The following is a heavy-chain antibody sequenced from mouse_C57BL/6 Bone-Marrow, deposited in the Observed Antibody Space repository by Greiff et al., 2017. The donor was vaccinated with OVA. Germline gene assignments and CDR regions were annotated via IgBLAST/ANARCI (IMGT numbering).Heavy chain of an antibody. CDR3: AAGGNDYDGVDY. V-gene: IGHV1-61*01. D-gene: IGHD2-4*01. Sequence: QVQLQQSGAELVRPGSSVKLSCKASGYTFTSYWMDWVKQRPGQGLEWIGNIYPSDSETHYNQKFKDKATLTVDKSSSTAYMQLSSLTSEDSAVCYCAAGGNDYDGVDYWGQGTTLTVSS. CDR2: IYPSDSET. J-gene: IGHJ2*01. CDR1: GYTFTSYW.